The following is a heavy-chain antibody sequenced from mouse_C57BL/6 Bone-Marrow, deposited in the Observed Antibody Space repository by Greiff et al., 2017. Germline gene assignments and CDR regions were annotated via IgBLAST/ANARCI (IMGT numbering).Heavy chain of an antibody. D-gene: IGHD1-1*01. CDR3: ARSTTVPFDY. CDR2: INPSSGYT. J-gene: IGHJ2*01. CDR1: GYTFTSYT. V-gene: IGHV1-4*01. Sequence: QVQLKESGAELARPGASVKMSCKASGYTFTSYTMHWVKQRPGQGLEWIGYINPSSGYTKYNQKFKDKATLTADKSTSTAYMQLSSLTSSDSAVYYCARSTTVPFDYWGQGTTLTVSS.